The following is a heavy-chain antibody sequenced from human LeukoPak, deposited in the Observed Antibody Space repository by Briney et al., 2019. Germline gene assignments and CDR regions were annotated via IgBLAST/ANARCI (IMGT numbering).Heavy chain of an antibody. Sequence: GGSLRLSCAASGFTFSGSAMHWVRQASGKGLEWVGRIRSKANSYATAYAASVKGRFTISRDDSKNTAYLQMNSLKTEDTAVYYCARDRALYDSRGYYYTEDDYWGQGTLVTVSS. V-gene: IGHV3-73*01. CDR2: IRSKANSYAT. D-gene: IGHD3-22*01. CDR3: ARDRALYDSRGYYYTEDDY. J-gene: IGHJ4*02. CDR1: GFTFSGSA.